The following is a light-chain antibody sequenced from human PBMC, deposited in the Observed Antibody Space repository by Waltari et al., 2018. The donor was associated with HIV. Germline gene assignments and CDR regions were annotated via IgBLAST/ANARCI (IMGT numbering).Light chain of an antibody. V-gene: IGKV1-39*01. CDR2: GAS. Sequence: DINMTQSPSSLSASVGDRVTISCRTSQNVINYLNWYHQRPGKAPTLLLFGASTVQDGVSSRFSGSGSGTDFTLSIAGLQPEDIGTYYCQQTFSPPRTFGPGT. J-gene: IGKJ3*01. CDR3: QQTFSPPRT. CDR1: QNVINY.